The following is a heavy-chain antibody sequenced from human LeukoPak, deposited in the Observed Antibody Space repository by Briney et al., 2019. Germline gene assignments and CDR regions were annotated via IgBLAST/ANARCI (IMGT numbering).Heavy chain of an antibody. D-gene: IGHD2-15*01. J-gene: IGHJ3*02. Sequence: SETLSLTCTVSGGSISSYYWSWIRQPPGKGLEWIGYIYYSGSTNYNPSLKSRVTISVDTSKNQFSLKLSSVTAADTAVYYCARLGGRGAFAIWGQGTMVTVSS. CDR2: IYYSGST. CDR3: ARLGGRGAFAI. CDR1: GGSISSYY. V-gene: IGHV4-59*08.